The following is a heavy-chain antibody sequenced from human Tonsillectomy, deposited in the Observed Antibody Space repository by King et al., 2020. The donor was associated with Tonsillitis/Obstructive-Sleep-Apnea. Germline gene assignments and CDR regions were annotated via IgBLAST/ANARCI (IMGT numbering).Heavy chain of an antibody. J-gene: IGHJ4*02. CDR1: GLTFSSYA. Sequence: VQLVESGGGLVQPGGSLRLSCAASGLTFSSYAMSWVRQAPGKGLEWVSGLSGSGGSTHYADSVKGRFTISRDNSKNTLYLQMNSLRAEDTAVYYCACVSGGMVRGSIIPSYFDYWGQGTLVTVSS. CDR2: LSGSGGST. V-gene: IGHV3-23*04. CDR3: ACVSGGMVRGSIIPSYFDY. D-gene: IGHD3-10*01.